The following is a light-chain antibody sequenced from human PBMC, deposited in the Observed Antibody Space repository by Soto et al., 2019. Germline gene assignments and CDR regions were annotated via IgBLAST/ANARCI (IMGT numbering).Light chain of an antibody. CDR3: QQYDTSVVP. CDR1: QSVSSQ. Sequence: EIVLTQSPGTLSLSPGERATLSCRASQSVSSQLAWYQQKPGQSPRLFIYGASSRATGIPDRFTGSGSGTDFTLTISRLEPEDFAVYYCQQYDTSVVPFGQGTRLEIK. J-gene: IGKJ5*01. V-gene: IGKV3-20*01. CDR2: GAS.